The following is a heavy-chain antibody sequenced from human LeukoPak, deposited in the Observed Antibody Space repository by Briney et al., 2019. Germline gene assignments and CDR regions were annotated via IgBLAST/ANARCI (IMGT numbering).Heavy chain of an antibody. D-gene: IGHD3-22*01. J-gene: IGHJ4*02. Sequence: SETLSLTCAVYGGSLSGYNWFWIRQPPGKGLEWIGKINHSGRTNYNPSLKSRVTISIDKSENQFSVKLTSVTAADSAVYFCARAYYYDSTGYFEDEYWGQGTLVAVSS. V-gene: IGHV4-34*01. CDR3: ARAYYYDSTGYFEDEY. CDR2: INHSGRT. CDR1: GGSLSGYN.